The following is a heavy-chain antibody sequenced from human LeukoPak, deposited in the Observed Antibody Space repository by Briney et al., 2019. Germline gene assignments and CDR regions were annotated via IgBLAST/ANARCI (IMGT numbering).Heavy chain of an antibody. CDR2: INPSNGDT. V-gene: IGHV1-46*01. J-gene: IGHJ4*02. CDR3: AREQSGGYFDY. Sequence: ASVKVSCKASGYTFTSYFIHWVRQAPGQGLEWMGIINPSNGDTVYAPKFQGSFTVTRDTSTSTVHMELSSLRSQDTAVYYCAREQSGGYFDYWGQGTLVTVST. D-gene: IGHD2-8*02. CDR1: GYTFTSYF.